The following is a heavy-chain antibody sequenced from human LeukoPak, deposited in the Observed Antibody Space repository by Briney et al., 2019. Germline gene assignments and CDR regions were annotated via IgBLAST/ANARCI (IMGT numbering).Heavy chain of an antibody. CDR2: IYTGGTT. Sequence: PGGSLRLSCAGSGFSVSSNYMNWVRQAPGKGLEWVSAIYTGGTTYYADSVKGRFTIPRDNSKNTLYLEMNSLRAEDTAVYYCATDKLGSGYASDFDYWGQGTLVTVSS. V-gene: IGHV3-66*02. J-gene: IGHJ4*02. CDR1: GFSVSSNY. D-gene: IGHD2-15*01. CDR3: ATDKLGSGYASDFDY.